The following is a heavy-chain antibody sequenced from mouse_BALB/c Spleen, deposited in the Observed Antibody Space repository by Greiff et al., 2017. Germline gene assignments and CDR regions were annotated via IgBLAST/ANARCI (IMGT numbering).Heavy chain of an antibody. V-gene: IGHV3-2*02. CDR3: ARGRDYFDY. Sequence: EVKVEESGPGLVKPSQSLSLTCTVTGYSITSDYAWNWIRQFPGNKLEWMGYISYSGSTSYNPSLKSRISITRDTSKNQFFLQLNSVTTEDTATYYCARGRDYFDYWGQGTTLTVSS. CDR1: GYSITSDYA. CDR2: ISYSGST. J-gene: IGHJ2*01.